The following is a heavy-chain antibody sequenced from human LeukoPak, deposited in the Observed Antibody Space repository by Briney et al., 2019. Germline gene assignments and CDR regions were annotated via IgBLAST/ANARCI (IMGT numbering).Heavy chain of an antibody. D-gene: IGHD1-26*01. V-gene: IGHV3-7*01. CDR3: ARGLSGSYDY. CDR1: GFTFSSYW. CDR2: IKEDGSEK. Sequence: PGGSLRLSCAASGFTFSSYWMNWVRQAPGKGLEWVANIKEDGSEKYYVDSVKGRFTISRDNAKNSLYLQMNSLRAEDAAVYYCARGLSGSYDYWGQGTLVTVSS. J-gene: IGHJ4*02.